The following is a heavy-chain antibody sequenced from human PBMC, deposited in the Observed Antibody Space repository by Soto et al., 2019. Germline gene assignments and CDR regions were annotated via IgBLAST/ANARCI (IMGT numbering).Heavy chain of an antibody. V-gene: IGHV3-30*18. J-gene: IGHJ4*02. Sequence: QVQLVESGGGVVQPGRSLRLSCAASGFTFSSYGMHWVRQAPGKGLEWVAVISYDGSNKYYADSVKGRFTISRDNSKNTLYLQMNSLRAEDTAVYYCAKKEWLLPDYWGQGPLVTVSS. CDR1: GFTFSSYG. D-gene: IGHD3-22*01. CDR2: ISYDGSNK. CDR3: AKKEWLLPDY.